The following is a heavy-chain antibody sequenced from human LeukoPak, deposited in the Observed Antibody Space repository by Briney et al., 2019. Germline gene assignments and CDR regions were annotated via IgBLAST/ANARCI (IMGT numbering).Heavy chain of an antibody. V-gene: IGHV3-33*01. Sequence: GSLGLSCAASGFTFSRHGMHWVRQAPGKGLEGVAVIWYDGSDKYYADSVKGRFTISRDNSKNTLYLQMNSLRAEDTAVYYCARDISSRHFDHLGQGTLVTVSS. J-gene: IGHJ4*02. D-gene: IGHD6-6*01. CDR1: GFTFSRHG. CDR2: IWYDGSDK. CDR3: ARDISSRHFDH.